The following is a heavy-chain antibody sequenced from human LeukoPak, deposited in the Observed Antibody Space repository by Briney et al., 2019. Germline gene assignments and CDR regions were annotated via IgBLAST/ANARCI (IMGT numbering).Heavy chain of an antibody. V-gene: IGHV1-18*01. D-gene: IGHD3-22*01. CDR2: ISGYNGNT. Sequence: ASVKVSCKASGYTITSYGISWVRQAPGQGLEWMGWISGYNGNTKNAQKLQGRVTMTTDTSTSTAHMELRSLRSADTAVSYCASSRGDSSGFIYWGQGTLVTVSS. CDR3: ASSRGDSSGFIY. CDR1: GYTITSYG. J-gene: IGHJ4*02.